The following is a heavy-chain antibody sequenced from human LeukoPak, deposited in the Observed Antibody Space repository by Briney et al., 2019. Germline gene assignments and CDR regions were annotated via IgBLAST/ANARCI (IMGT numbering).Heavy chain of an antibody. CDR2: VHYSGST. D-gene: IGHD3-10*01. V-gene: IGHV4-61*03. CDR1: GVLVSSDNYY. Sequence: SETLSLTCTVSGVLVSSDNYYWSWIRQPPGRGLEWVGCVHYSGSTNYSPSVKSRVTISIDTSRNHFSLKLSSVTAADTTVYYCTINMVRGVTDSFVIWGQGTMVTVSS. CDR3: TINMVRGVTDSFVI. J-gene: IGHJ3*02.